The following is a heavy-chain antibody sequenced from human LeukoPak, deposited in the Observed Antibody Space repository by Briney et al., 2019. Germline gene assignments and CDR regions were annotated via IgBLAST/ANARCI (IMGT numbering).Heavy chain of an antibody. CDR2: ISYDGSNK. D-gene: IGHD5-12*01. CDR1: GFTFSSYA. Sequence: GRSLRLSCAASGFTFSSYAMHWVRQAPGKGLEWVAVISYDGSNKYYADSVKGRFTISRDNSKNTLYLQMNSLRAEDTAVYYCARDIATMRWLRPDPSFDYWGQGTLVTVSS. V-gene: IGHV3-30*04. CDR3: ARDIATMRWLRPDPSFDY. J-gene: IGHJ4*02.